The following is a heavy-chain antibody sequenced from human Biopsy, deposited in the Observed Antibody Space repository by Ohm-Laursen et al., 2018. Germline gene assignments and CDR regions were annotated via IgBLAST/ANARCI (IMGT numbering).Heavy chain of an antibody. Sequence: GSLRLSCAASEFSFSDYHMNWVRQAPGKGLDWVSSIDSSAASTFYADSVKGRFTISRDNSKSTLFLQMNSLRAADTAIYYCASDLNGDPSAFDYWGQGTPVTVSS. CDR3: ASDLNGDPSAFDY. V-gene: IGHV3-23*01. CDR2: IDSSAAST. CDR1: EFSFSDYH. D-gene: IGHD4-17*01. J-gene: IGHJ4*02.